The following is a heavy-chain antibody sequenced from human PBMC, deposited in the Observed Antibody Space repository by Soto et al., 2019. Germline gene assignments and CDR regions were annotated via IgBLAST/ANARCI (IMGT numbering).Heavy chain of an antibody. Sequence: EVQLVESGGGLEQPGRSLRLSCAASGFTFDDYGMHWVRQVPGKGLEWVSGISWNSGSIGYADSVKGRFTISRDNXXNSVYLQMNSLRAEDTALYYCAKGSHSSGYSHFDYWGQGSLVTVSS. D-gene: IGHD3-22*01. CDR1: GFTFDDYG. V-gene: IGHV3-9*01. J-gene: IGHJ4*02. CDR2: ISWNSGSI. CDR3: AKGSHSSGYSHFDY.